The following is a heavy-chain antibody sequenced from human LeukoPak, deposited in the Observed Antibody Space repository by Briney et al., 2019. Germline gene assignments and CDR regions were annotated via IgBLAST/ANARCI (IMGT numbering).Heavy chain of an antibody. Sequence: SETLSLTCTVSGGSISSSSYYWGWIRQPPGKGLEWIGSIYYSGSTYYNPSLKSRVTISVDTSKNQFSLKLSSVTAADTAVYYCARSQAELLRSDYWGQGTLVTVSS. V-gene: IGHV4-39*01. CDR2: IYYSGST. CDR1: GGSISSSSYY. J-gene: IGHJ4*02. CDR3: ARSQAELLRSDY. D-gene: IGHD1-26*01.